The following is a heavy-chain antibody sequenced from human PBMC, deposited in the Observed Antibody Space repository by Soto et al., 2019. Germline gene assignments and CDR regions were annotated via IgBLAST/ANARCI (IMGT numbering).Heavy chain of an antibody. D-gene: IGHD6-19*01. J-gene: IGHJ5*02. V-gene: IGHV1-18*03. CDR2: ISAYNGNT. CDR1: GYTFTSYG. CDR3: ARGSAVAALDP. Sequence: QVQLVQSGAEVKKPGASVKVSCKASGYTFTSYGISWVRQAPGQGLEWMGWISAYNGNTNYALKRQGRVTMTTDTSTSTVDMGLRRPESDDMAVYYCARGSAVAALDPWGQGTLVTVSS.